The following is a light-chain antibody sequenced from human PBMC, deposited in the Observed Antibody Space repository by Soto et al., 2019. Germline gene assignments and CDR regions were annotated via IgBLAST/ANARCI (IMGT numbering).Light chain of an antibody. V-gene: IGKV3-20*01. CDR3: QQYVTSSPRT. J-gene: IGKJ1*01. CDR1: HTISSSY. Sequence: EIVFTQSPGTLSLSPGAIATLSCRASHTISSSYLAWYQQKPGQAPRLLMYGISRRATGIPDRFSGSGSGTDFTLTITRLEPEDFAVYYCQQYVTSSPRTFGQGTKVDIK. CDR2: GIS.